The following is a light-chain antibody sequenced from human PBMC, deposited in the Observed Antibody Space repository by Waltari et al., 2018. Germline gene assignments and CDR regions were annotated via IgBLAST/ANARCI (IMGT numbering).Light chain of an antibody. CDR1: SSNIGSYP. Sequence: QSVLAQPPSASGTPGQRVTISCSGSSSNIGSYPVNGYQQFPGTAPKLLIHSNDQRPSGVPDRFSGSKSGTSASLAISGLQSEDEADYYCAVWDVSLNGFYVFGTGTKVTVL. V-gene: IGLV1-44*01. J-gene: IGLJ1*01. CDR2: SND. CDR3: AVWDVSLNGFYV.